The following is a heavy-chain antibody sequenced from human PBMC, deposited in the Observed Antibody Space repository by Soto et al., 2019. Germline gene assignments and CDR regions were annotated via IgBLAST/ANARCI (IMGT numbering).Heavy chain of an antibody. CDR3: ARGGAYYDFWSGYQASI. V-gene: IGHV1-69*06. J-gene: IGHJ3*02. CDR1: GGTFSSYA. D-gene: IGHD3-3*01. CDR2: IIPIFGTA. Sequence: GASLKVSCKASGGTFSSYAISWVRQAPGQGLEWMGGIIPIFGTANYAQKFQGRVTITADKSTSTAYMELSSLRSEDTAVYYCARGGAYYDFWSGYQASIWGQGTMVTVS.